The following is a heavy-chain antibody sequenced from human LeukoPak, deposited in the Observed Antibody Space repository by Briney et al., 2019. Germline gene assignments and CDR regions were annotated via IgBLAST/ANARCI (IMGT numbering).Heavy chain of an antibody. D-gene: IGHD3-22*01. CDR1: GYTFTSYG. V-gene: IGHV1-18*01. CDR2: ISAYSGNT. J-gene: IGHJ4*02. Sequence: ASVKVSCKASGYTFTSYGIIWVRQAPGQGLEWMGWISAYSGNTNYAQNLQGRVTMTIDTSTSTAYMELSRLRSDDTAVYYCARGEYYDRSAYCFDWGQGTLVTVSS. CDR3: ARGEYYDRSAYCFD.